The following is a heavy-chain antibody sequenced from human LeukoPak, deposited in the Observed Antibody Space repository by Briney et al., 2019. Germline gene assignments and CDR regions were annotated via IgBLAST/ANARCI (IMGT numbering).Heavy chain of an antibody. CDR2: INHSGST. CDR3: ARGSGWYSSGWLGY. D-gene: IGHD6-19*01. J-gene: IGHJ4*02. Sequence: SETLSLTCAVYGGSFSGHYWSWIRQPPGKGLEWIGEINHSGSTNYNPSLKSRVTISVDTSKNQFSLKLSSVTAADTAVYYCARGSGWYSSGWLGYWGQGTLVTVSS. V-gene: IGHV4-34*01. CDR1: GGSFSGHY.